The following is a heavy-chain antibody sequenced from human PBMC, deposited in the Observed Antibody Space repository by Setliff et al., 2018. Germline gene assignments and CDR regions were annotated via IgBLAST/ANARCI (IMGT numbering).Heavy chain of an antibody. CDR3: ARVAMGASCSGTSCQKYRFDY. V-gene: IGHV3-21*01. Sequence: AGGSLRLSCAASGFTFSDFSINWVRQAPGKGLEWVSSISSTSKYIFYADSVEGRFSISRDNAENSLYLQMNSLRTEDTAVYFCARVAMGASCSGTSCQKYRFDYWGQGTLVTVSS. CDR2: ISSTSKYI. D-gene: IGHD2-2*01. J-gene: IGHJ4*02. CDR1: GFTFSDFS.